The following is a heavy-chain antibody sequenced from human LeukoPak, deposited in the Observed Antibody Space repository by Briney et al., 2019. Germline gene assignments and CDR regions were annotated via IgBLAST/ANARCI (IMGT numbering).Heavy chain of an antibody. CDR1: GFTFRSYD. CDR3: ARVATDCGGDCPAYYFDY. CDR2: ISYDGDNK. Sequence: PGRSLRLSCAASGFTFRSYDLHWVRQAPGKGLEWVAAISYDGDNKYYADSVKGRFTISRDNSKNTVYLQMNSLRAEDTAVYYCARVATDCGGDCPAYYFDYGGQGTLVTVSA. D-gene: IGHD2-21*02. V-gene: IGHV3-30-3*01. J-gene: IGHJ4*02.